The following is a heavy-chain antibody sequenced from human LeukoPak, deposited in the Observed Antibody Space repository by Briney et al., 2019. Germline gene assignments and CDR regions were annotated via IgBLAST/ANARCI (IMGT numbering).Heavy chain of an antibody. D-gene: IGHD3-10*01. V-gene: IGHV4-39*01. J-gene: IGHJ5*02. CDR2: IYYSGSP. CDR3: ARHVGFITMVRGVINNNWFDP. CDR1: GGSISSGSYY. Sequence: PSETLSLTCTVSGGSISSGSYYWGWIRQPPGKGLEWIGSIYYSGSPYYNPPLKSRVTISVDTSKKQFSLKLSSVTAADTAVYYCARHVGFITMVRGVINNNWFDPWGQGTLVTVSS.